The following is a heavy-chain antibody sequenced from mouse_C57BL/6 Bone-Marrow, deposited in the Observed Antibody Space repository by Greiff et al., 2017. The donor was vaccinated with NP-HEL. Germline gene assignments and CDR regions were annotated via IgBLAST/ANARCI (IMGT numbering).Heavy chain of an antibody. CDR3: ARENCVTTVVAHYWYFDV. D-gene: IGHD1-1*01. CDR1: GFTFSDYG. V-gene: IGHV5-17*01. CDR2: ISSGSSTI. J-gene: IGHJ1*03. Sequence: EVQLVESGGGLVKPGGSLKLSCAASGFTFSDYGMHWVRQAPEKGLEWVAYISSGSSTIYYADTVKGRFTISRDNAKNTLFLQMTSLRSEDTAMYYCARENCVTTVVAHYWYFDVWGTGTTVTVSS.